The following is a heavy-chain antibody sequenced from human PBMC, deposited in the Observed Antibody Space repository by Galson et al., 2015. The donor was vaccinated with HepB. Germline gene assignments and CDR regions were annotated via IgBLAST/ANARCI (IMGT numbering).Heavy chain of an antibody. CDR1: GSIFSSYA. J-gene: IGHJ4*02. CDR3: AKLGTPAARNVDY. D-gene: IGHD2-2*01. Sequence: LRLSCAASGSIFSSYAMSWVRQAPGKGLEWVSTVGIDGITIYYADSVKGRFTISRDNSKNTLYLQVNSLRAEDTAVYYCAKLGTPAARNVDYWGQGTLVTVSS. V-gene: IGHV3-23*01. CDR2: VGIDGITI.